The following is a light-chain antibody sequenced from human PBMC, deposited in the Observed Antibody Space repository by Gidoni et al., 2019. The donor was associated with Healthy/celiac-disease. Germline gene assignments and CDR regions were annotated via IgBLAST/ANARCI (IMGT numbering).Light chain of an antibody. CDR1: QSVNSN. CDR2: GAS. Sequence: EIVMTQSPATLSVSPGESAALSCRASQSVNSNLAWYQQKPGQAPRLLIYGASTRATGIPARFSGSGSGTEFTLTISSLQSEDFAVYYCQQYNNWPPDTFGQGTKLEIK. V-gene: IGKV3-15*01. J-gene: IGKJ2*01. CDR3: QQYNNWPPDT.